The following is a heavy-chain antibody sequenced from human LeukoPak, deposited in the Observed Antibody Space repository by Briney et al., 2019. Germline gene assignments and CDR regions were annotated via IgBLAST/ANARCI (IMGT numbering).Heavy chain of an antibody. Sequence: AASVKVSCKASGGTFSNYAISWVRQAPGQGLEWMGGIIPLFRTSNYPQKFQGRVTVTTDESTSTASMELSSLRFQDTAVYYCSASVPGYSSGWYSWGPRTLVTVSS. J-gene: IGHJ4*02. CDR2: IIPLFRTS. CDR1: GGTFSNYA. D-gene: IGHD6-19*01. CDR3: SASVPGYSSGWYS. V-gene: IGHV1-69*05.